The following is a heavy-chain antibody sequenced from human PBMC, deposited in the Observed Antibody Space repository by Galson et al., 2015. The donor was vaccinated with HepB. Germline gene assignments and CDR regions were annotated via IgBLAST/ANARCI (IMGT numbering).Heavy chain of an antibody. CDR2: IKQDGSEK. J-gene: IGHJ3*02. CDR3: ARTRKLYLDCSSTSCYFGAFDI. Sequence: SLRLSCAASGFTFSSYWMSWVRQAPGKGLEWVANIKQDGSEKYYVDSVKGRFTISRDNAKNSLYLQMNSLRAEDTALYHCARTRKLYLDCSSTSCYFGAFDIWGQGTMVTVSS. D-gene: IGHD2-2*01. V-gene: IGHV3-7*03. CDR1: GFTFSSYW.